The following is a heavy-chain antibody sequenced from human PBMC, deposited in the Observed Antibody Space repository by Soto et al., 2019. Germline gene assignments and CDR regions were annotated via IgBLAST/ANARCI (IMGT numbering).Heavy chain of an antibody. Sequence: SETLSLTCTVSGGSISSGGYYWSWIRQHPGKGLEWIGYVYYSGSTYYNPSLKSRVTISVDTSKNQFSLKLSSVTAADTAVYYCARGRLLWFGESYPRWFDPWGQGTLVTVSS. CDR1: GGSISSGGYY. J-gene: IGHJ5*02. CDR2: VYYSGST. D-gene: IGHD3-10*01. V-gene: IGHV4-31*03. CDR3: ARGRLLWFGESYPRWFDP.